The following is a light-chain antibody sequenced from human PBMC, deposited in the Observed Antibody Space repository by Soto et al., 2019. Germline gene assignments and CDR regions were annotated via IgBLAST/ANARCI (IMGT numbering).Light chain of an antibody. CDR3: SSYRSSNTLL. CDR1: SSDVGEYDY. J-gene: IGLJ2*01. V-gene: IGLV2-14*01. CDR2: EVS. Sequence: QSALTQPASVSGSPGQSITISCTGTSSDVGEYDYVSWYQQYAGKAPKMMIYEVSNRPSGVSNRFSGSKSGNTASLTISGLQAEDEADYYCSSYRSSNTLLFGGGTKLTVL.